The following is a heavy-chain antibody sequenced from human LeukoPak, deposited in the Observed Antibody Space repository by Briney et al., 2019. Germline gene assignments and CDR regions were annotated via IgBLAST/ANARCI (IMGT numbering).Heavy chain of an antibody. V-gene: IGHV4-59*12. Sequence: SETLSLTCTVSGGPISSFYWSWIRQPPGKRLEWIGCIYYSGNTYYNPSLKSRVTISVDTSKNQFSLNLNSVTAADTAVYYCARDPLWGGRSYWYFDLWGRGTLVTVSS. J-gene: IGHJ2*01. CDR3: ARDPLWGGRSYWYFDL. CDR2: IYYSGNT. D-gene: IGHD3-16*01. CDR1: GGPISSFY.